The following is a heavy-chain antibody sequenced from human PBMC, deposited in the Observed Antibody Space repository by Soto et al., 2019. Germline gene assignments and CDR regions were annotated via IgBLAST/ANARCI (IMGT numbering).Heavy chain of an antibody. CDR2: IDTSSYT. CDR1: GFTFSDYY. V-gene: IGHV3-11*05. J-gene: IGHJ4*02. Sequence: PGGSLRLSCAASGFTFSDYYMSWIRQAPGKGLEWVSYIDTSSYTNYADSVKGRFTLSRDNIKNSLYLQMNNLGAEDTAVYYCARGRLGANYWGQGTLVTVSS. CDR3: ARGRLGANY. D-gene: IGHD1-26*01.